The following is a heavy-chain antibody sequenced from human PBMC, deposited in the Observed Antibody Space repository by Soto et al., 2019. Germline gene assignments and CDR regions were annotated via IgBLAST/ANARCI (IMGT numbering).Heavy chain of an antibody. D-gene: IGHD3-22*01. CDR2: IKSDGSGT. Sequence: EVQLVESGGGLVQPGESLTLSCAASGFTFSSYWMHWVRQAPGKGLVWVSRIKSDGSGTYYADSVKGRLTISRDNAKNTLYLQMNSLRVKDTAVYFCARRDGARYDGNGYLGRHWGQGTLVTVSS. J-gene: IGHJ4*02. CDR1: GFTFSSYW. V-gene: IGHV3-74*01. CDR3: ARRDGARYDGNGYLGRH.